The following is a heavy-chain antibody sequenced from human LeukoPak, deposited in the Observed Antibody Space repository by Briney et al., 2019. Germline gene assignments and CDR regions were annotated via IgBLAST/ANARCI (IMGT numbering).Heavy chain of an antibody. CDR1: GYTFTTYY. J-gene: IGHJ4*02. Sequence: ASVKVSCKASGYTFTTYYMHWVRQAPGQGLVWMGLINPSGGGTRYAQKFQGRVTMTRDTSTSTVYMELSSLRSEDTAVYCCASGYKTVSVFDHWGQGTLVTVS. D-gene: IGHD5-24*01. V-gene: IGHV1-46*01. CDR3: ASGYKTVSVFDH. CDR2: INPSGGGT.